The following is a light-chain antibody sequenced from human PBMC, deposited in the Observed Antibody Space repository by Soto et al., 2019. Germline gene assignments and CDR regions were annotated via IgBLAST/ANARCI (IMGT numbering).Light chain of an antibody. CDR2: AST. Sequence: EIVVTQSPSTLSLSPGERATLSCRDSQSVSSNHLAWYQQKPGQAPRLLIFASTGRPTVIPDRFTGSGSGTDFTLTISRLEPEDFAMYYCQQYGSSPYTVGQGTKVEIK. V-gene: IGKV3-20*01. CDR1: QSVSSNH. J-gene: IGKJ2*01. CDR3: QQYGSSPYT.